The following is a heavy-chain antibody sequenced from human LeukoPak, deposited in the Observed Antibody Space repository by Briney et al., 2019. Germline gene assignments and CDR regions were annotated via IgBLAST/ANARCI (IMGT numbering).Heavy chain of an antibody. CDR3: ARNRIAVAGTGYFDL. V-gene: IGHV1-18*01. D-gene: IGHD6-19*01. CDR2: ISAYNGNT. J-gene: IGHJ2*01. Sequence: ASVKVSCKASGYTFTSYGISWVRQAPGQRLEWMGWISAYNGNTNYAQKLQGRVTMTTDTSTSTAYMELRSLRSDDTAVYYCARNRIAVAGTGYFDLWGRGTLVTVSS. CDR1: GYTFTSYG.